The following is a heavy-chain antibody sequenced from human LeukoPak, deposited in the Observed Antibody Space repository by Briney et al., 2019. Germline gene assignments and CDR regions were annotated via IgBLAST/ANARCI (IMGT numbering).Heavy chain of an antibody. D-gene: IGHD3-3*01. J-gene: IGHJ3*02. CDR1: GFTFSRYS. Sequence: GGSLRLSCAASGFTFSRYSMNWVRQAPGKGLEWVSSISISSNYIYYPDSLKGRFTISRDNAKNSLYLQINSLRAEDTAVYYCARGSRLGVVGRDAFDIWGQRTMITVSS. CDR2: ISISSNYI. V-gene: IGHV3-21*01. CDR3: ARGSRLGVVGRDAFDI.